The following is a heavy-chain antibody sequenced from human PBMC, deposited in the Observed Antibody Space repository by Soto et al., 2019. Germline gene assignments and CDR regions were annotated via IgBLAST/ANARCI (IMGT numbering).Heavy chain of an antibody. D-gene: IGHD5-12*01. CDR3: TTLVAQVGYDSWDY. CDR2: IKSKTDGGTT. Sequence: GGSLRLSCAASGFTFSNAWMSWVRQAPGKGLEWVGRIKSKTDGGTTDYAAPVKGRFTISRDDSKNTLYLQMNSLKTEDTAVYYCTTLVAQVGYDSWDYWGQGTLVTVSS. CDR1: GFTFSNAW. J-gene: IGHJ4*02. V-gene: IGHV3-15*01.